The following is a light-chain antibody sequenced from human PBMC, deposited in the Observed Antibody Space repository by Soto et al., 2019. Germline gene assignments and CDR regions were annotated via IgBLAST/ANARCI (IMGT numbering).Light chain of an antibody. Sequence: DIQMTQSPSSLSASVGDRVTITCRASQSVTNYLNWYQQKPGKAPILLIYSAYTLQSGVPSRFSGSGTGTDFTHTSSTLQPEDFATYFCQQSYDTRMYTFGQGTKLEI. CDR3: QQSYDTRMYT. CDR2: SAY. CDR1: QSVTNY. V-gene: IGKV1-39*01. J-gene: IGKJ2*01.